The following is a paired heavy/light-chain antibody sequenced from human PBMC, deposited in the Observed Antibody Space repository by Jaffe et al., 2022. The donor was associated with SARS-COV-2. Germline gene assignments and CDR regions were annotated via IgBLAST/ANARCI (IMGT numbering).Heavy chain of an antibody. CDR3: ARPQFERQFLFGAFDI. Sequence: EVQLVESGGGLVQPGGSLRLSCAATGFTLSNYWMHWVRQAPGKGPVWVSRLSSDERTINYADSVRGRFSISRDTTKNTLYLQMTSLRAEDTAVYYCARPQFERQFLFGAFDIWGQGTMVTVSS. J-gene: IGHJ3*02. CDR1: GFTLSNYW. D-gene: IGHD3-3*01. V-gene: IGHV3-74*01. CDR2: LSSDERTI.
Light chain of an antibody. CDR3: QQYYTDPPYT. CDR2: WAS. V-gene: IGKV4-1*01. CDR1: QSVLYNSNNKNY. J-gene: IGKJ2*01. Sequence: DVVMTQSPDSLAVSLGERATINCKSSQSVLYNSNNKNYLAWYQQKPGQPPKLLLYWASARESGVPDRFGGSGSGTDFTLTISSVQAEDVAVYYCQQYYTDPPYTFGQGTKLEIK.